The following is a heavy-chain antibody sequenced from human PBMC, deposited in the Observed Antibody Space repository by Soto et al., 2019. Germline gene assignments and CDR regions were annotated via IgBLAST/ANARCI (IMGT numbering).Heavy chain of an antibody. CDR3: AHVRHDNYGRPFDW. V-gene: IGHV2-5*02. Sequence: QITLKESGPTLVKPTQTLTLTCTFSGFSLNTSGVGVGWIRQPPGKALEWLGLIYWDDDKRYSPSLKSRLTITKDTSKNQVVLRMTNLDPVDTATYYCAHVRHDNYGRPFDWWGQGSLVTVSS. CDR2: IYWDDDK. J-gene: IGHJ4*02. CDR1: GFSLNTSGVG. D-gene: IGHD5-18*01.